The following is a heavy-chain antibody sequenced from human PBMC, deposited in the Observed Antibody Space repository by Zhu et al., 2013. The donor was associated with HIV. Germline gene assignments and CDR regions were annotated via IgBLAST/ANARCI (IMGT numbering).Heavy chain of an antibody. CDR3: ATEGYGSGSYYKAYDY. CDR1: GYVFTSFG. D-gene: IGHD3-10*01. J-gene: IGHJ4*02. CDR2: ISGYNGKT. V-gene: IGHV1-18*01. Sequence: QDQLVQSGAEMKKPGASVKVSCRASGYVFTSFGISWLRQAPGQSLQWMGWISGYNGKTNYARNLQDRVTMTEDTSTDTAYMELSSLRSEDTAVYYCATEGYGSGSYYKAYDYWGQGTLVTVSS.